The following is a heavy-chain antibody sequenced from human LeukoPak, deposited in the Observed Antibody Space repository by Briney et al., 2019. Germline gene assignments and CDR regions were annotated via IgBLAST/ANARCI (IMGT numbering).Heavy chain of an antibody. CDR2: ISAYNANT. Sequence: ASVKVSCKASGYTSTNYGITWVRQAPGQGLEWMGWISAYNANTNCAQKFQGRVTMTTDTSTSTVYMELRSLRSDDTAIYYCARTDYDILTGARMDVWGKGTTVTVSS. D-gene: IGHD3-9*01. CDR1: GYTSTNYG. CDR3: ARTDYDILTGARMDV. J-gene: IGHJ6*04. V-gene: IGHV1-18*04.